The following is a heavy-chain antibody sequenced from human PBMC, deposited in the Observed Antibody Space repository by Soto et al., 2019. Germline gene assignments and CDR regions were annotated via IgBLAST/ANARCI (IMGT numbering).Heavy chain of an antibody. J-gene: IGHJ5*02. Sequence: GGSLRLSCVASGFVVSDNFINWVRQAPGKGLEFVSVIFSDGRTYYADSVKGRFTISRDNSENTVYLQMNSLRVEDTAVYYCSRNHPSTTTTGVFGPWGQGTLVTVSS. CDR2: IFSDGRT. V-gene: IGHV3-66*01. CDR3: SRNHPSTTTTGVFGP. D-gene: IGHD3-3*01. CDR1: GFVVSDNF.